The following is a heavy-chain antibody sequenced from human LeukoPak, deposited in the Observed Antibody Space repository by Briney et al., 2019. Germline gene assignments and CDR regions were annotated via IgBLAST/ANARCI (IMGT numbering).Heavy chain of an antibody. CDR3: AAFERDI. V-gene: IGHV1-2*02. D-gene: IGHD1-1*01. Sequence: ASLKVSCKASGYTFTGYYIQWVRQAPGQGREWMGWINADSGDTNYAQNFQGRVTMTRDTSISTGYMELSRLTSDDTAVYYGAAFERDIWGQGTMVTVSS. J-gene: IGHJ3*02. CDR2: INADSGDT. CDR1: GYTFTGYY.